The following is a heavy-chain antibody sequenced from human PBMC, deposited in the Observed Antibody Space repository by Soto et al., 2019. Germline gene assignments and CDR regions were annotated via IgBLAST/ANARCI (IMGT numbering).Heavy chain of an antibody. V-gene: IGHV3-33*01. J-gene: IGHJ6*02. CDR3: ARDPSPPLWFGELSNYYYYGMDV. CDR2: RWYDGSNK. Sequence: SLRLSCAAYGFTFRSYGMHWVRQAPGKGLEWVADRWYDGSNKYYEDSVKGRFNISRDNSKNTLYLQMNSLRAEDTAVYYCARDPSPPLWFGELSNYYYYGMDVWGQGTTVTVPS. D-gene: IGHD3-10*01. CDR1: GFTFRSYG.